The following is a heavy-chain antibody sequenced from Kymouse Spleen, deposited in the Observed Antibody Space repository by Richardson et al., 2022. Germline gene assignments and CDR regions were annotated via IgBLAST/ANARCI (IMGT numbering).Heavy chain of an antibody. J-gene: IGHJ6*02. CDR2: IKSKTDGGTT. CDR3: TTDKQLADYYYYGMDV. V-gene: IGHV3-15*01. CDR1: GFTFSNAW. Sequence: EVQLVESGGGLVKPGGSLRLSCAASGFTFSNAWMSWVRQAPGKGLEWVGRIKSKTDGGTTDYAAPVKGRFTISRDDSKNTLYLQMNSLKTEDTAVYYCTTDKQLADYYYYGMDVWGQGTTVTVSS. D-gene: IGHD6-6*01.